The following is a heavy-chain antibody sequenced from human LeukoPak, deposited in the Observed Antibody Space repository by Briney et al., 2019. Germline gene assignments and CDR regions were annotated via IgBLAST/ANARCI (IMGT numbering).Heavy chain of an antibody. Sequence: SETLSLTCTVSGGSISSYYWSWIRQPAGKGLERIGRIYTSGSTNYNPSLKSRVTMSVDTSKNQFSLKLSSVTAADTAVYYCARGSNVVELRAFDIWGQGTMVTVSS. J-gene: IGHJ3*02. CDR3: ARGSNVVELRAFDI. V-gene: IGHV4-4*07. CDR1: GGSISSYY. CDR2: IYTSGST. D-gene: IGHD1-7*01.